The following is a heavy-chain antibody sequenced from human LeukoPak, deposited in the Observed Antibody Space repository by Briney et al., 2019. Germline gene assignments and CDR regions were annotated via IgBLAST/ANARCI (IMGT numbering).Heavy chain of an antibody. V-gene: IGHV1-3*01. CDR3: ARGPPNWGYDY. CDR2: INAASGNT. CDR1: GYAFTNYA. J-gene: IGHJ4*02. D-gene: IGHD7-27*01. Sequence: ASVKVSCKASGYAFTNYAMHWLRQAPGQRLEWVGWINAASGNTKYSQRLQGRITITRDTSANTVYMQLSSLRSEDSAVYYCARGPPNWGYDYWGPGTLVTVSS.